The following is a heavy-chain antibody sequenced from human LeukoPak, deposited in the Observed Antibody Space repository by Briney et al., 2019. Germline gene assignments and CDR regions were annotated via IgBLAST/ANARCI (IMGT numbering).Heavy chain of an antibody. J-gene: IGHJ5*02. CDR3: ARGITMIVVDNWFDP. CDR1: GYTFTSYG. CDR2: INPSGGST. Sequence: ASVKVSCKASGYTFTSYGISWVRQAPGQGLEWMGIINPSGGSTSYAQKFQGRVTMTRDTSTSTVYMELSSLRSEDTAVYYCARGITMIVVDNWFDPWGQGTLVTVSS. D-gene: IGHD3-22*01. V-gene: IGHV1-46*01.